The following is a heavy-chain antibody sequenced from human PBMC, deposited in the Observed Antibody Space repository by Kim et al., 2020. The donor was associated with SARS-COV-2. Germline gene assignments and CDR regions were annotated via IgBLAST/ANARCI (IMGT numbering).Heavy chain of an antibody. V-gene: IGHV3-11*01. D-gene: IGHD6-19*01. CDR3: ARVLTSGWSYFDY. Sequence: YADSVNGRLTVARSNARASLYLQMNSLRAAGTAVYYCARVLTSGWSYFDYWGQGTLVTVSS. J-gene: IGHJ4*02.